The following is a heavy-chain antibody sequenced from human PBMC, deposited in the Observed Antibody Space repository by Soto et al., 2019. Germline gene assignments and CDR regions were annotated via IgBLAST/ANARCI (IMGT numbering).Heavy chain of an antibody. CDR3: ARDPGAYDFWSGFWFDP. Sequence: GASVKVSCKASGGTFSSYAISWVRQAPGQGLEWMGGIIPIFGTANYAQKFQGRVTITADESTSTAYMELSSLRSEDTAVYYCARDPGAYDFWSGFWFDPWGQGTLVTVSS. J-gene: IGHJ5*02. D-gene: IGHD3-3*01. CDR2: IIPIFGTA. CDR1: GGTFSSYA. V-gene: IGHV1-69*13.